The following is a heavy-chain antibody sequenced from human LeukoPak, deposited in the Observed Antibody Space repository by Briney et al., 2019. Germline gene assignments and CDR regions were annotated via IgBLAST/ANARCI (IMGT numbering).Heavy chain of an antibody. J-gene: IGHJ6*04. V-gene: IGHV3-48*01. D-gene: IGHD3-10*02. CDR2: IDTGTSTI. Sequence: GGSLRLSCAASGFTFSTYSMNWVRQAPGKGLEWVSYIDTGTSTIYYADSVKGRFTISKDNAKNSLYLQMNSLRTEDTAVYCCAELGITMIGGVWGKGTTVTISS. CDR1: GFTFSTYS. CDR3: AELGITMIGGV.